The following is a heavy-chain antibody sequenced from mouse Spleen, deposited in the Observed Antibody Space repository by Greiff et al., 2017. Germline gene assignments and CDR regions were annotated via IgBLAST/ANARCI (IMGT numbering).Heavy chain of an antibody. V-gene: IGHV1-54*01. D-gene: IGHD1-1*01. CDR3: ARWGYYYGSYWYFDV. Sequence: QVQLQQSGAELVRPGTSVKVSCKASGYAFTNYLIEWVKQRPGQGLEWIGVINPGSGGTNYNEKFKGKATLTADKSSSTAYMQLSSLTSEDSAVYFCARWGYYYGSYWYFDVWGTGTTVTVSS. J-gene: IGHJ1*03. CDR1: GYAFTNYL. CDR2: INPGSGGT.